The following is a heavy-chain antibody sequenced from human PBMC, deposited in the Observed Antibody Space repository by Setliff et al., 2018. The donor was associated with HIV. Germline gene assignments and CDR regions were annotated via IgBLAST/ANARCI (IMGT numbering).Heavy chain of an antibody. V-gene: IGHV3-74*01. CDR2: INDDGSTT. Sequence: PGGSLRLSCAASGFTFNNYWMNWVRQAPGKGLVWVSNINDDGSTTNYADSVKGRFTISRDNAKHTLLLQMNSLRAEDTAIYYCARDRASSGYYARFDHWGQGTLVTVSS. CDR3: ARDRASSGYYARFDH. D-gene: IGHD3-22*01. J-gene: IGHJ4*02. CDR1: GFTFNNYW.